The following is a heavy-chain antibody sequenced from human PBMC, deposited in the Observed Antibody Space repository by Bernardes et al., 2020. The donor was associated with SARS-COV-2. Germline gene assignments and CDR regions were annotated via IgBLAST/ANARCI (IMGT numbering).Heavy chain of an antibody. Sequence: YWIGWVRQMPGKGLEWIGYIYYSGSTYYNPSLKSRVTISVDTSKNQFSLKLSSVTAADTAVYYCARARITMIVVVTAFDIWGQGTMVTVSS. CDR2: IYYSGST. J-gene: IGHJ3*02. V-gene: IGHV4-31*02. CDR3: ARARITMIVVVTAFDI. D-gene: IGHD3-22*01. CDR1: Y.